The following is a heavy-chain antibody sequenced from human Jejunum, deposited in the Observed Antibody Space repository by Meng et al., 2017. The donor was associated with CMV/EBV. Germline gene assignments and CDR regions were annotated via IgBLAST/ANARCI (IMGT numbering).Heavy chain of an antibody. J-gene: IGHJ5*02. V-gene: IGHV2-5*02. Sequence: TGVGVGWVRQPPGKALEWLALIYWDDDKRYSPSLKTRLTISKDISKNQVVLTMANMDPVDTGTYYCAHRPPFTIFGIFPKWETWFDPWGQGALVTVSS. CDR3: AHRPPFTIFGIFPKWETWFDP. CDR1: TGVG. CDR2: IYWDDDK. D-gene: IGHD3-3*01.